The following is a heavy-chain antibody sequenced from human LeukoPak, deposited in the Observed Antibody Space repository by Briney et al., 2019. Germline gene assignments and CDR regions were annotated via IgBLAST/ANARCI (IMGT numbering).Heavy chain of an antibody. V-gene: IGHV4-59*01. Sequence: SETLSLTCSVSGGSISTYYWTWIRQPPGKGLEWIGYIYYSGSTNYNPSLKSRVTVSVDTSKNQFSLKLSSVTAADTAVYYCARADSSGYYLPFDYWGQGTLVTVSS. CDR1: GGSISTYY. D-gene: IGHD3-22*01. J-gene: IGHJ4*02. CDR3: ARADSSGYYLPFDY. CDR2: IYYSGST.